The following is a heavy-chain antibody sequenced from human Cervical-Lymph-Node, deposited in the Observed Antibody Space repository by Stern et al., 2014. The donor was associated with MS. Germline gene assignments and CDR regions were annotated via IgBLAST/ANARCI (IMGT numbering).Heavy chain of an antibody. CDR3: ARDLGVGPTVS. CDR1: GGTFSPSG. D-gene: IGHD1-26*01. Sequence: QVQLVQSGAEVKRPGSSVKVSCKASGGTFSPSGITWVRQAPGQGLECMGGIIPLFNTTIYSRKFQGRLTITADKYTSTAYIALNSLKSDDTAVYFCARDLGVGPTVSWGQGTVVTVSS. J-gene: IGHJ5*02. V-gene: IGHV1-69*06. CDR2: IIPLFNTT.